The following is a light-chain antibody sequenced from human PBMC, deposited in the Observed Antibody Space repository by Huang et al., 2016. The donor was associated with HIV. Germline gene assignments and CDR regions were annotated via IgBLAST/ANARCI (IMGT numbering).Light chain of an antibody. Sequence: DIQMTQSPSSVSAYVGDRVTITCRASQYLSRFLAWYQQKPGKAPKLLMYHIATLRSGVPSRFSGSGSGTNFSLTITNLQPEDFGTYYCQQAASFPITFGQGTRLEIK. V-gene: IGKV1-12*01. J-gene: IGKJ5*01. CDR1: QYLSRF. CDR2: HIA. CDR3: QQAASFPIT.